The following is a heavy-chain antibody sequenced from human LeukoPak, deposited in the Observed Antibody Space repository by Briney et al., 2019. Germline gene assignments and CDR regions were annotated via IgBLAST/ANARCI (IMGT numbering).Heavy chain of an antibody. Sequence: GGSLRLSCAASGFTLNMYIMNWVRQAPGKGLEWVSYVSSSSSLIYYSDSVRGRFTISRDSATNSVSLQMNSLRVEDTAVYYCAREDGYCSGGSCYTWYYMDVWGKGTTVTVSS. J-gene: IGHJ6*03. D-gene: IGHD2-15*01. V-gene: IGHV3-48*01. CDR2: VSSSSSLI. CDR3: AREDGYCSGGSCYTWYYMDV. CDR1: GFTLNMYI.